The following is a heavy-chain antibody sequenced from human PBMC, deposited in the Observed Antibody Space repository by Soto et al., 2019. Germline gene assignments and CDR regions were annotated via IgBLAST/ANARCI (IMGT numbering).Heavy chain of an antibody. D-gene: IGHD3-22*01. CDR3: ARAFPSYAHYYDSSSYYPIDY. CDR2: ITAYNGNT. CDR1: GYTFTSYG. Sequence: QVQLVQSGAEVKKPGASVKVSCKASGYTFTSYGISWVRQAPGQGLEWMGWITAYNGNTNYAQNLQGRVTMTKDTSRSTAYMERRGLRSDDTAVYYCARAFPSYAHYYDSSSYYPIDYWGQATLLTVSS. V-gene: IGHV1-18*04. J-gene: IGHJ4*02.